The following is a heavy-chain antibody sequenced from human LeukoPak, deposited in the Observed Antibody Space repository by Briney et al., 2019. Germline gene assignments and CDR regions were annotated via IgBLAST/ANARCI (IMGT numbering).Heavy chain of an antibody. Sequence: PGGSLRLSCAASGFTFSSYWMHWVRHAPGKGLVWVSRINSDGSSTSYADSVKGRFTISRDNAKNTLYLQMNSLRAEDTAVYYCARGRRWFGELSYYYYYMDVWGKGTTVTVSS. CDR1: GFTFSSYW. CDR2: INSDGSST. J-gene: IGHJ6*03. CDR3: ARGRRWFGELSYYYYYMDV. D-gene: IGHD3-10*01. V-gene: IGHV3-74*01.